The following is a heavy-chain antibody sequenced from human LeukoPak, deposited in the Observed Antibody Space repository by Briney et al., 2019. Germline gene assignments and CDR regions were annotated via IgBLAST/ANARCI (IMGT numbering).Heavy chain of an antibody. CDR2: ISSSSSTI. CDR3: ARHPWGTTVWGAFDI. CDR1: GFTFSSYS. D-gene: IGHD4-17*01. Sequence: GGSLRLSCAASGFTFSSYSMNWVRQAPGKGLEWVSYISSSSSTIYYADSVKGRFTISRDNAKNSLYLQMNSLRAEDTAVYYCARHPWGTTVWGAFDIWGQGTMVTVSS. J-gene: IGHJ3*02. V-gene: IGHV3-48*01.